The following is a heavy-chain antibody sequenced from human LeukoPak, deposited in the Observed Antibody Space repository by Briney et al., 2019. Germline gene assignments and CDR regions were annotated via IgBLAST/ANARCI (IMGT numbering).Heavy chain of an antibody. D-gene: IGHD2-2*03. CDR3: ARNGYCSSTSCYASNWFDP. CDR2: ISSSGSAI. J-gene: IGHJ5*02. Sequence: GGSLRLSCAASGFTFSSYEMNWVRQAPGKGLEWVSYISSSGSAIYYADSVKGRFTISRDNAKNSLYLQMNSLRAEDTAVYYCARNGYCSSTSCYASNWFDPWGQGTLVTVSS. CDR1: GFTFSSYE. V-gene: IGHV3-48*03.